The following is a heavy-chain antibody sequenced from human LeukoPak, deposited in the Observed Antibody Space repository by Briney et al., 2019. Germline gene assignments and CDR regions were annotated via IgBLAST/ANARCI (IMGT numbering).Heavy chain of an antibody. V-gene: IGHV3-30-3*01. J-gene: IGHJ4*02. CDR1: GFTFSSYA. CDR2: ISYDGSNK. D-gene: IGHD2-8*01. CDR3: ARVIDTLYFFDY. Sequence: PGGSLRLSCAASGFTFSSYAMHWVRQAPGKGLEWVAVISYDGSNKYYADSVKGRFTISRDNSKNTLYLQMNSLRAEDTAVYYCARVIDTLYFFDYWGQGTLVTVSS.